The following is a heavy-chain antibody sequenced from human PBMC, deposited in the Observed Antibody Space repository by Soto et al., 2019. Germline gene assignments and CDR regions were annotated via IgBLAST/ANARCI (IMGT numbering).Heavy chain of an antibody. CDR3: GRRGKEDTRSFWFEP. V-gene: IGHV5-51*01. D-gene: IGHD2-2*01. CDR2: IFPDDSRT. Sequence: GESLKISCKGSGFSFTSYWIAWVRQMPGKGLEWMGIIFPDDSRTRYSPSFQGQVTISVDKSIITAYLQWSTLKASDTAMYYCGRRGKEDTRSFWFEPWGQGTLVTVSS. CDR1: GFSFTSYW. J-gene: IGHJ5*02.